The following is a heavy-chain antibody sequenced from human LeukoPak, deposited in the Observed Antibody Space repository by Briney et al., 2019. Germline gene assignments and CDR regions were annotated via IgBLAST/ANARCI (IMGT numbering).Heavy chain of an antibody. Sequence: PGRSLRLSCAPSGFTFDDYAMHWVRHAPGKGLEWVSGISWNSGTIGYADSVKGRFTISRDNARKSLYLQMSSLRAEDTALYYCAKDIASGSHYYFDYWGQGTLVTVSS. CDR2: ISWNSGTI. CDR1: GFTFDDYA. J-gene: IGHJ4*02. D-gene: IGHD1-26*01. V-gene: IGHV3-9*01. CDR3: AKDIASGSHYYFDY.